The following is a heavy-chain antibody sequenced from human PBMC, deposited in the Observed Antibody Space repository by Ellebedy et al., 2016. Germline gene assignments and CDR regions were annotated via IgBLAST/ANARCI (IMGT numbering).Heavy chain of an antibody. Sequence: GGSLRLXXAASGFTFSSYSMNWVRQAPGKGLEWVSYISSSSSTIYYADSVKGRFTISRDNAKNSLYLQMNSLRDEDTAVYYCARPHYYDSSGYSWDYWGQGTLVTVSS. D-gene: IGHD3-22*01. CDR1: GFTFSSYS. CDR3: ARPHYYDSSGYSWDY. V-gene: IGHV3-48*02. CDR2: ISSSSSTI. J-gene: IGHJ4*02.